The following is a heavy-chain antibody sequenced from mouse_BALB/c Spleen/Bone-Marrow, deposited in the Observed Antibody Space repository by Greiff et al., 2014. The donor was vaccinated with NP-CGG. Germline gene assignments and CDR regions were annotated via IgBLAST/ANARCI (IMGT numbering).Heavy chain of an antibody. V-gene: IGHV1-84*02. CDR2: IYPGSGNT. CDR3: ARILYWYFDV. CDR1: GYTFTDYY. J-gene: IGHJ1*01. Sequence: QVQLKESGPELVKPGASVKISCKASGYTFTDYYIKWVKQKPGQGLEWIGWIYPGSGNTKYNEKFKGKATLTVDTSSSTAYMQLSSLTSEDTAVYFCARILYWYFDVWGAGTTVTVSS.